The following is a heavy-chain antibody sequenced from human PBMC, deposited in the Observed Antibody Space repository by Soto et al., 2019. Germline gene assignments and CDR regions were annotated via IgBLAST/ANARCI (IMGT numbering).Heavy chain of an antibody. CDR1: GFTCRSYN. V-gene: IGHV3-23*01. CDR2: ILVGGST. CDR3: AKATATGGGAFDI. J-gene: IGHJ3*02. Sequence: GGSLRLSCAASGFTCRSYNMSWVRQAPGKGLEWVSTILVGGSTHYPDSVKGRFTISRDNSKNTVFLQMNSLTAGDTAVYYCAKATATGGGAFDICGQGTMVTVSS. D-gene: IGHD2-8*02.